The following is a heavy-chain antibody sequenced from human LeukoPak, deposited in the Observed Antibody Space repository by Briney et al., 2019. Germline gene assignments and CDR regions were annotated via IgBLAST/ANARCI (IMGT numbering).Heavy chain of an antibody. D-gene: IGHD4-17*01. CDR1: GFTFSSYA. CDR3: AQTPLNYGDYVLHYFDY. J-gene: IGHJ4*02. CDR2: ISYDGSNK. V-gene: IGHV3-30-3*01. Sequence: PGGSLRLSCAASGFTFSSYAMPWVRQAPGKGLEWVAVISYDGSNKYYADSVKGRFTISRGNSKNTLYLQMNSLRAEDTAVYYCAQTPLNYGDYVLHYFDYWGQGTLVTVSS.